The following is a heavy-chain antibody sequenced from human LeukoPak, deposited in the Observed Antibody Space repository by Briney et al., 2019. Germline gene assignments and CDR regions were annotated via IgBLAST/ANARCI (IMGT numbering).Heavy chain of an antibody. CDR2: ISSSSSTI. Sequence: PGGSLRLSCAASGFTFSSYSMNWVRQAPGKGLEWVSYISSSSSTIYYADSVKGRFTISRDNAKNTLYLQMNSLRAEDTAMYYCVRAVGGNDGRTFGYWAQGTLVTVSS. D-gene: IGHD3-3*01. CDR1: GFTFSSYS. CDR3: VRAVGGNDGRTFGY. J-gene: IGHJ4*02. V-gene: IGHV3-48*04.